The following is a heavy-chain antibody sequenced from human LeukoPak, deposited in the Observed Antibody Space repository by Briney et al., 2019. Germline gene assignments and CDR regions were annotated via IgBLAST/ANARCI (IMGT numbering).Heavy chain of an antibody. CDR2: ISSSSSYI. CDR1: GFTFSSYS. Sequence: PGGSLRLSCAASGFTFSSYSMNWVRQAPGKGLEWVSSISSSSSYIYYADSLKGRFTISRDNAKNSLYLQMNSLRAEDTAVYYCARGYSVLIAAAGNDWFDPWGQGTLVTVSS. J-gene: IGHJ5*02. D-gene: IGHD6-13*01. V-gene: IGHV3-21*01. CDR3: ARGYSVLIAAAGNDWFDP.